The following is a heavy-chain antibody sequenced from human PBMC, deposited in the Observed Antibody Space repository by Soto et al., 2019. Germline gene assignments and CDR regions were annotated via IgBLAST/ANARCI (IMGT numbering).Heavy chain of an antibody. V-gene: IGHV4-34*01. D-gene: IGHD3-22*01. CDR1: GGSFSGYY. Sequence: PSETLSLTCAVYGGSFSGYYWSWIRQPPGKGLEWIGEINHSGSTNYNPSLKSRVTISVDTSKNQFSLKLSSVTAADTAVYYCARGPITMIVVVRDTLLDYWGQGTLVTVSS. CDR3: ARGPITMIVVVRDTLLDY. CDR2: INHSGST. J-gene: IGHJ4*02.